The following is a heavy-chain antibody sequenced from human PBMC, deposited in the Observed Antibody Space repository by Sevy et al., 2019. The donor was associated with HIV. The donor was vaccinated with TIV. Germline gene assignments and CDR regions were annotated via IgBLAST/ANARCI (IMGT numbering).Heavy chain of an antibody. CDR3: ARGGDDGAFDI. Sequence: GGSLRLSCAASGFTFSKYSMSWVRQAPGKGLEWVANIKQGGSEKYYVDSVKGRFTISRDNAKNSLYLQMNSLRAEDTAVYYCARGGDDGAFDIWGQGTMVTVSS. V-gene: IGHV3-7*01. D-gene: IGHD2-21*02. J-gene: IGHJ3*02. CDR1: GFTFSKYS. CDR2: IKQGGSEK.